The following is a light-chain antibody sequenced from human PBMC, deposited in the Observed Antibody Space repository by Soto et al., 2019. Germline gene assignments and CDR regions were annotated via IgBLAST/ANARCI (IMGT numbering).Light chain of an antibody. CDR1: RRLLHSNGNNY. V-gene: IGKV2-28*01. CDR2: LGS. CDR3: MQTLQTPLT. Sequence: DIVMTQSPLSLPVTPGEPASISCRSSRRLLHSNGNNYLDWYLQKPGQSPQLLIYLGSNRASGVSDRFSGSGSGTDFTLKISRVEAEDLGVYYCMQTLQTPLTFGGGTKVEIK. J-gene: IGKJ4*01.